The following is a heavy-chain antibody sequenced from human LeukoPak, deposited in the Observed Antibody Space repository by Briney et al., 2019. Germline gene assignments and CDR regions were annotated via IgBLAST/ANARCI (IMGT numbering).Heavy chain of an antibody. V-gene: IGHV3-30*18. D-gene: IGHD3-10*01. CDR2: ISHDGSNK. CDR3: AKVYYYGSGSYYRLDY. CDR1: GFTFSGHG. J-gene: IGHJ4*02. Sequence: PGRSLRLSCVVSGFTFSGHGMHWVRQAPGKGLEWVAVISHDGSNKYYADSVEGRFTISRDNSKNTLYLQMNSLRAEDAAVYYCAKVYYYGSGSYYRLDYWGQGTLVTVSP.